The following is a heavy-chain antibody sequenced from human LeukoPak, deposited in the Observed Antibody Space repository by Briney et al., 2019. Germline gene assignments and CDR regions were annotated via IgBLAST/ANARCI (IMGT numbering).Heavy chain of an antibody. V-gene: IGHV3-48*02. CDR2: ISSSSSTI. J-gene: IGHJ6*02. CDR1: GFTFSSYA. Sequence: GGSLRLSCAASGFTFSSYAMSWVRQAPGKGLEWVSYISSSSSTIYYADSVKGRFTISRDNAKNSLYLQMNSLRDEDTAVYYCARGLYYYYYGMDVWGQGTTVTVSS. CDR3: ARGLYYYYYGMDV.